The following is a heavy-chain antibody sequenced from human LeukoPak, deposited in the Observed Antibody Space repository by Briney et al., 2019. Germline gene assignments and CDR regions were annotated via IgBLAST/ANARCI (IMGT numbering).Heavy chain of an antibody. V-gene: IGHV4-34*01. Sequence: SETLSLTCAVYGGSFSGYYWSWIRQPPGKGLEWIGEINHSGSTNYNPSLKSRVTISVDTSKNQFSLKQSSVTAADTAVYYCASQKYYYDSSGYHFHDPFDYWGQGTLVTVSS. CDR1: GGSFSGYY. J-gene: IGHJ4*02. CDR3: ASQKYYYDSSGYHFHDPFDY. D-gene: IGHD3-22*01. CDR2: INHSGST.